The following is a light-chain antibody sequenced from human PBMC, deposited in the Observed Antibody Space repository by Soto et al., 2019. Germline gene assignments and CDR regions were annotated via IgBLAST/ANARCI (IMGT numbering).Light chain of an antibody. J-gene: IGKJ1*01. CDR1: QSINSW. CDR3: QHYNSDAWT. V-gene: IGKV1-5*01. Sequence: DIQMTQSPSTLSASVGDRVTITCRASQSINSWLAWYQQKPGKAPQILIYDASTLKNGVPSRFSASGSGTEFTLTIGSLQPEDFGSYYCQHYNSDAWTFGQGTK. CDR2: DAS.